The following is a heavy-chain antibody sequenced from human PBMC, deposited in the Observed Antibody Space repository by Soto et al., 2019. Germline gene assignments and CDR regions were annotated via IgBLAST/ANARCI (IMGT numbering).Heavy chain of an antibody. D-gene: IGHD1-20*01. CDR1: GFTFSSYW. CDR2: IKQDGSEK. V-gene: IGHV3-7*01. Sequence: PGGSLRLSCAASGFTFSSYWMSWVRQAPGKGLEWVANIKQDGSEKYYVDSVKGRFTISRDNAKNSLYLQMNSLRAEDTAVYYCARGGGYNWNYFDYWGQGTLVTVSS. J-gene: IGHJ4*02. CDR3: ARGGGYNWNYFDY.